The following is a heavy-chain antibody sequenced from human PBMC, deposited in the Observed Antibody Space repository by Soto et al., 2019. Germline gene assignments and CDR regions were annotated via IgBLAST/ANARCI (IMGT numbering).Heavy chain of an antibody. D-gene: IGHD3-3*01. CDR2: INHSGST. CDR3: ARGALKYDLGSGPINGCMDV. CDR1: GGSFSDYSWN. Sequence: PSETLSLTCAVYGGSFSDYSWNWNWIRQPPGKRLEWIGEINHSGSTSHNPSLKSRVTLSLVTSKNQLSLILTSVTAADTAVSYCARGALKYDLGSGPINGCMDVLRQVTTVTVSS. V-gene: IGHV4-34*01. J-gene: IGHJ6*02.